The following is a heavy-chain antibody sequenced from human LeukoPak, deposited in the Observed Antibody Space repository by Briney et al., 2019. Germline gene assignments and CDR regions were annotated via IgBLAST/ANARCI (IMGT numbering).Heavy chain of an antibody. J-gene: IGHJ6*02. Sequence: PSETLSLTCTVSGGSISSYYWSWIRQPPGKGLEWIGYIYYSGRTYYNPSLKSRVTISVDTSKNQFSLKLSSVTAADTAVYYCARDRYDSYPMDVWGQGTTVTVSS. CDR2: IYYSGRT. CDR1: GGSISSYY. D-gene: IGHD3-3*01. CDR3: ARDRYDSYPMDV. V-gene: IGHV4-59*12.